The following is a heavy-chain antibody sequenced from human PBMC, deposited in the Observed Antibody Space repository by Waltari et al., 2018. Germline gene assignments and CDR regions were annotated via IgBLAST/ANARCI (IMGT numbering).Heavy chain of an antibody. Sequence: EVQLVESGGGLVQAGGSLRLSCSASGFTFGDYGVSWVRQAPGKGLEWVGFIKAKFYGGTTEYAASVRGRFTISRDDSKSIAYLQMNSLKTEDTAVYYCNNRISTVDYWGQGTLVTVSS. CDR2: IKAKFYGGTT. J-gene: IGHJ4*02. CDR3: NNRISTVDY. D-gene: IGHD2-21*01. V-gene: IGHV3-49*04. CDR1: GFTFGDYG.